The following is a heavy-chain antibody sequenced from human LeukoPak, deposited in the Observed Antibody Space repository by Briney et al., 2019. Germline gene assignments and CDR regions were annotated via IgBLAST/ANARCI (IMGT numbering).Heavy chain of an antibody. V-gene: IGHV3-15*01. Sequence: TTGGSLRLSCAASGFNFNNAWMNWVRQAPGKGLEWVGRIKSKSDGGTTDNAAPVKGRFTISKDDSKNTLYLQMNSLKTEDTGIYYCTTGTLTSDYWGQGTLVTVSS. CDR3: TTGTLTSDY. D-gene: IGHD4-17*01. CDR2: IKSKSDGGTT. CDR1: GFNFNNAW. J-gene: IGHJ4*02.